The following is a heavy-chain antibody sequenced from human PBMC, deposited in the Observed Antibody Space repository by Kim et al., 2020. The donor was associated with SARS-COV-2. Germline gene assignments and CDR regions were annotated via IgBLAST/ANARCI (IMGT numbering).Heavy chain of an antibody. D-gene: IGHD3-10*01. Sequence: SETLSLTCTVSGGSISSSSYYWGWIRQPPGKGLEWIGSIYYSGSTYYNPSLKSRVTISVDTSKNQFSLKLSSVTAADTAVYYCAATQNHYGAFDIWGQGTMVTVSS. CDR3: AATQNHYGAFDI. CDR1: GGSISSSSYY. V-gene: IGHV4-39*01. CDR2: IYYSGST. J-gene: IGHJ3*02.